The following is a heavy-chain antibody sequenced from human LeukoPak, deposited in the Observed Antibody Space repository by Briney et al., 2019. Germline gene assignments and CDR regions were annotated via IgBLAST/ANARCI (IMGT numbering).Heavy chain of an antibody. Sequence: GSLRLSCTASGFAFGSYAMAWVRQAPGEGLEGVAAIGSDYDRVHEDSVKGRFTISRDNSKSTLYLQMDNLRAEDTAVYFCAKSAGVATIYFDSWGQGALVTVSS. CDR2: IGSDYDR. V-gene: IGHV3-23*01. CDR3: AKSAGVATIYFDS. J-gene: IGHJ4*02. CDR1: GFAFGSYA. D-gene: IGHD3-3*01.